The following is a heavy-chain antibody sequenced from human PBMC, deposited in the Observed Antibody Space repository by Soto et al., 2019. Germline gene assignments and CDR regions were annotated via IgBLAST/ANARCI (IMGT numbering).Heavy chain of an antibody. CDR3: ARSGGATRNWFDP. Sequence: GESLKISCKGSGYSFTIYWISWVRQMPGKGLEWMGRIDPSDSYTNYSPSFQGHVTITADKSISTAYLQWSSLKASDTAMYYCARSGGATRNWFDPWGQGTLVTVSS. CDR2: IDPSDSYT. D-gene: IGHD1-26*01. CDR1: GYSFTIYW. V-gene: IGHV5-10-1*01. J-gene: IGHJ5*02.